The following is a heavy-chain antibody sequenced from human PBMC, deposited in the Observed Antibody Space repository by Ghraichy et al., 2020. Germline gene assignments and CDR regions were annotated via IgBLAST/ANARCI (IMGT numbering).Heavy chain of an antibody. CDR3: TTAFTGCTTTTCYALDP. J-gene: IGHJ5*02. CDR1: GFTFNNAW. D-gene: IGHD2-2*01. V-gene: IGHV3-15*01. Sequence: GGSLRLSCAASGFTFNNAWVSWVRQAPGKGLEWVGRIKSKTDGGTTDYAAPVKGRFTISRDVSKNTLYLEMNSLKTEDTAVYYCTTAFTGCTTTTCYALDPWGQGALVTVSS. CDR2: IKSKTDGGTT.